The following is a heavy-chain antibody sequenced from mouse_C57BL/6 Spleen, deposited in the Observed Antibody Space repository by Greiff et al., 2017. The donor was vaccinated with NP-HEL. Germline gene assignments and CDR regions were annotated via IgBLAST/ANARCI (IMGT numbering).Heavy chain of an antibody. CDR3: ARGEDGYYEWYFDV. J-gene: IGHJ1*03. CDR2: INPNNGGT. Sequence: EVQLQQSGPELVKPGASVKISCKASGYTFTDYYMNWVKQSHGKSLEWIGDINPNNGGTSYNQKFKGKATLTVDKSSSTAYMELRSLTSEDSAVYYCARGEDGYYEWYFDVWGTGTTVTVSS. V-gene: IGHV1-26*01. D-gene: IGHD2-3*01. CDR1: GYTFTDYY.